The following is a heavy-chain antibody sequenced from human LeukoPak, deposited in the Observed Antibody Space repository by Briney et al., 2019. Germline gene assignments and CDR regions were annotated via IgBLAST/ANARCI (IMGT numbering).Heavy chain of an antibody. D-gene: IGHD3-10*01. CDR1: GFTFSSYG. CDR3: ASHGGSGSSNWFDP. J-gene: IGHJ5*02. CDR2: IRNDGNNK. V-gene: IGHV3-30*02. Sequence: AGGSLRLSCAASGFTFSSYGMHWVRQAPGKGLEWVAFIRNDGNNKYYADSVEGRFTISRDNSKNTLYLQMNSLRAEDTAVYYCASHGGSGSSNWFDPWGQGTLVTVSS.